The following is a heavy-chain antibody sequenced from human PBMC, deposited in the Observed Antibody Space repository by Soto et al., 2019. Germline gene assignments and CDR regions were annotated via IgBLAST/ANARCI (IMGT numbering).Heavy chain of an antibody. J-gene: IGHJ6*02. V-gene: IGHV1-2*04. D-gene: IGHD6-13*01. Sequence: GASVKVSCKASGYTFTGYYMHWVRQAPGQGLEWMGWINPNSGGTNYAQKFQGWVTMTRDTSISTAYMELSRLRSDDTAVYYCARDHGIAAAGTAYYGMDVWGQGTTVTV. CDR3: ARDHGIAAAGTAYYGMDV. CDR1: GYTFTGYY. CDR2: INPNSGGT.